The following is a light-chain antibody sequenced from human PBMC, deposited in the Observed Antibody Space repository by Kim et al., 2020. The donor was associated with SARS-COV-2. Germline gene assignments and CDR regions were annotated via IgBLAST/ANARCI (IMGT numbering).Light chain of an antibody. V-gene: IGLV2-14*03. CDR2: DVS. CDR1: SSDIGSYTY. CDR3: SSYTSSSTLV. J-gene: IGLJ2*01. Sequence: GQSITISCTGTSSDIGSYTYVSWYQQHPGKAPKLMIYDVSNRPSGVSNRFSGSKSGNTASLTISGLQAEDEADYFCSSYTSSSTLVFGGGTKVTVL.